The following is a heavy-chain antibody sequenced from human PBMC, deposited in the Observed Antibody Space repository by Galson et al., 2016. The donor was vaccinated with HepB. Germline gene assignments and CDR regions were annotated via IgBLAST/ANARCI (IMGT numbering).Heavy chain of an antibody. CDR2: ISWNTGDI. CDR3: VKDQGGDVLTGYPFDY. CDR1: GFTFDDYA. V-gene: IGHV3-9*01. D-gene: IGHD3-9*01. Sequence: SLRLSCAASGFTFDDYAMHWVRQAPGKSLEWVSGISWNTGDIRYADGVKGRFTISRDNAKSSIYLQMNSLRIEDTALYYCVKDQGGDVLTGYPFDYWGQGTLITVSS. J-gene: IGHJ4*02.